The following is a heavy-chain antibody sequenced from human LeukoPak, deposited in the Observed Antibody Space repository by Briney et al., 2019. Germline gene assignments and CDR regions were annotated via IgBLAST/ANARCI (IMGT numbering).Heavy chain of an antibody. V-gene: IGHV1-46*01. J-gene: IGHJ6*02. CDR3: AREGLIYGSGSHYYYYGMDV. Sequence: GASVKVSCKASGYTFTSYYMHWVRQAPGQGLEWMGIINPSGGSTSYAQKFQGRVTMTRDTSTSTVYMELSSLRSEDTAVYYCAREGLIYGSGSHYYYYGMDVWGQGTTVTVSS. CDR2: INPSGGST. D-gene: IGHD3-10*01. CDR1: GYTFTSYY.